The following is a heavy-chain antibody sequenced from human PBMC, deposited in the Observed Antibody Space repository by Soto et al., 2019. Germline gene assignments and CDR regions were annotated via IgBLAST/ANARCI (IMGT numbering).Heavy chain of an antibody. J-gene: IGHJ6*02. CDR1: GFTFSSYG. CDR3: AKAGRDYGDYYYYGMDV. CDR2: ISYDGSNK. D-gene: IGHD4-17*01. V-gene: IGHV3-30*18. Sequence: GGSLRLSCAASGFTFSSYGMHWVRQAPGKGLEWVAVISYDGSNKYYADSVKGRFTISRDNSKNTLYLQMNSLRAEDTAVYYCAKAGRDYGDYYYYGMDVWGQGTTVTVSS.